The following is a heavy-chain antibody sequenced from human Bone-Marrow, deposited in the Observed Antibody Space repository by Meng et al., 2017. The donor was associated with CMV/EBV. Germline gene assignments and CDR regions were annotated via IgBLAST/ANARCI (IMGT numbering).Heavy chain of an antibody. CDR3: ARDPSPGSYYYGMDV. D-gene: IGHD1-26*01. CDR1: GGTFSSYA. Sequence: SVKVSCKASGGTFSSYAISWVRQAPGQGLEWMGGIIPIFGTANYAQKFQGRVTITTDESTSTAYMELSSLRSDDTAVYYCARDPSPGSYYYGMDVWGQGTTVTVSS. V-gene: IGHV1-69*05. CDR2: IIPIFGTA. J-gene: IGHJ6*02.